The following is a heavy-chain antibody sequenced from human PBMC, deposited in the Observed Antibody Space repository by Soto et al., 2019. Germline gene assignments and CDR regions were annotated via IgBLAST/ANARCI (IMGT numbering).Heavy chain of an antibody. CDR3: VRVGSGTYSWRDP. D-gene: IGHD1-26*01. J-gene: IGHJ5*02. V-gene: IGHV3-74*01. CDR1: GFTFSSYW. Sequence: EVQLEESGGDLVQPGGSLRLSCAASGFTFSSYWMHWVRQAPGKGLLWVSRINTDGGTTTYAESVKGRFTISRDNARNTLYLQMNSLRPEDTALYYCVRVGSGTYSWRDPWGQGTLVTVSS. CDR2: INTDGGTT.